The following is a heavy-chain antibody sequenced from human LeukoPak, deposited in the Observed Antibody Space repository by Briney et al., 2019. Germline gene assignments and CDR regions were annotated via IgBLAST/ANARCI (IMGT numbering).Heavy chain of an antibody. CDR1: GGTFSSYA. D-gene: IGHD2-21*02. J-gene: IGHJ3*02. CDR2: IIPILGIG. Sequence: AASVKVSCKASGGTFSSYAISWVRQAPGQGLEWMGRIIPILGIGNYAQKFQGRVTITADKSTSTAYMELSSLRSEDTAVYYCATRRHIVVVTAIGDAFDIWGQGTMVTVSS. V-gene: IGHV1-69*04. CDR3: ATRRHIVVVTAIGDAFDI.